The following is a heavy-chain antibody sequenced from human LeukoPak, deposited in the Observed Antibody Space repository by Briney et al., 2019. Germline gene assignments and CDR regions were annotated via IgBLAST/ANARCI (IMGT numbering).Heavy chain of an antibody. D-gene: IGHD3-22*01. CDR1: GFTFSNYA. CDR2: IGTNGGST. V-gene: IGHV3-64*01. Sequence: PGGSLRLSCAASGFTFSNYAMHWVRQAPGKGLEYVSAIGTNGGSTYYAKSVKGRFTISRDNSQNMLYLQMGSLRAEDMAVYYCAREAPTDYYDSSGHRKTRPYYFDYWGQGTLVTVSS. CDR3: AREAPTDYYDSSGHRKTRPYYFDY. J-gene: IGHJ4*02.